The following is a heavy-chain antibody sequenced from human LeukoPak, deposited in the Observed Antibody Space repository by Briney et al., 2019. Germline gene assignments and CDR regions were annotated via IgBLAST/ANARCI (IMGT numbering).Heavy chain of an antibody. CDR3: ARGLVPDY. Sequence: ASVKVSCKASGCTFTGYYMHWVRQAPGQGLEWMGWINPNSGGTNYAQKFQGRVTITRNTSISTAYMELSSLRSEDTAVYYCARGLVPDYWGQGTLVTVSS. D-gene: IGHD3-16*01. V-gene: IGHV1-2*02. CDR1: GCTFTGYY. CDR2: INPNSGGT. J-gene: IGHJ4*02.